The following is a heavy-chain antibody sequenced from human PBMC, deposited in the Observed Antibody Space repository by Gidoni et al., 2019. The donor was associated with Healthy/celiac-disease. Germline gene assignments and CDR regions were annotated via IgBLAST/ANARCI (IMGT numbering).Heavy chain of an antibody. CDR3: ASPCGYGDYAGDDAFDI. CDR2: ISSSSSYI. Sequence: EVQLVESGGGLLKPGGSLRLSCAASGFTFRSSRMNWVRQAPGKGLGWVSSISSSSSYIYYADAVKGRFTISRDNAKNSLYLQMNSLRAEDTAVYYCASPCGYGDYAGDDAFDIWGQGTMVTVSS. D-gene: IGHD4-17*01. CDR1: GFTFRSSR. V-gene: IGHV3-21*01. J-gene: IGHJ3*02.